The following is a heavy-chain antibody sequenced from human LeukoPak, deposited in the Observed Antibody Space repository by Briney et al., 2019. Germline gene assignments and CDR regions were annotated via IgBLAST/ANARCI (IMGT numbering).Heavy chain of an antibody. Sequence: PVKVSCKASGGTFSSYAISWVRQAPGQGLEWMGRIIPIFGTANYAQKFQGRVTITTDESTGTAYMELSSLRSEDTAVYYCARALGRDGYNYWGQGTLVTVSS. CDR3: ARALGRDGYNY. CDR1: GGTFSSYA. CDR2: IIPIFGTA. D-gene: IGHD5-24*01. V-gene: IGHV1-69*05. J-gene: IGHJ4*02.